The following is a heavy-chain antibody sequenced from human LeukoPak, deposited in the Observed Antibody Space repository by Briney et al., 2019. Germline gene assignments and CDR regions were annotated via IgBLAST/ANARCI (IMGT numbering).Heavy chain of an antibody. CDR3: ARGPYSSDY. D-gene: IGHD6-13*01. J-gene: IGHJ4*02. CDR1: GGSISSSSYY. V-gene: IGHV4-39*07. Sequence: PSETLSLTCSVSGGSISSSSYYWGWIRQPPGKGLEWIGSIYYSGRAYYNPSLKSRVTISVDTSKNQFSLKLSSVTAADTAVYYCARGPYSSDYWGQGTLVTVSS. CDR2: IYYSGRA.